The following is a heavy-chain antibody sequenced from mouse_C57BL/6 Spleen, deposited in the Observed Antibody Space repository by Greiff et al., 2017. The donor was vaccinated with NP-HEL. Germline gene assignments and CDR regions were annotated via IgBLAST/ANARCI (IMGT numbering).Heavy chain of an antibody. D-gene: IGHD2-2*01. CDR3: ARYNYGYARGYFDY. CDR2: IRNKANGYTT. J-gene: IGHJ2*01. CDR1: GFTFTDYY. Sequence: EVKLVESGGGLVQPGGSLSLSCAASGFTFTDYYMSWVRQPPGKALEWLGFIRNKANGYTTEYSASVKGRFTISRDNSQSILYLQMNALRAEDSATYYCARYNYGYARGYFDYWGQGTTLTVSS. V-gene: IGHV7-3*01.